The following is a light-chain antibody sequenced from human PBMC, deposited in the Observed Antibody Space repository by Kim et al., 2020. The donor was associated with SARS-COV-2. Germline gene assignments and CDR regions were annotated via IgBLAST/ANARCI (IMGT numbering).Light chain of an antibody. CDR3: QQYDNLRVT. CDR2: DAS. CDR1: QDISNS. J-gene: IGKJ5*01. Sequence: DIQMTQSPSSLSASVGDRVIITCQASQDISNSLNWYQQKPGKAPKLLIYDASNLETGVPSRFSGSGSGTDFTFTISSLQPEDIATYYCQQYDNLRVTFGRGTRREIK. V-gene: IGKV1-33*01.